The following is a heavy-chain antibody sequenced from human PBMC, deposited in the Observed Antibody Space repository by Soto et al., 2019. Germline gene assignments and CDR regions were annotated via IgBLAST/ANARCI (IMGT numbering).Heavy chain of an antibody. Sequence: QVQLQESGPGLVKPSETLSLTCAVSASISSTNWWSWVRQPPGKGLEWIGYIYHSGSTYYNPSLKSRVTISVDRSKNQFSLKLSSVTAADTAVYYCARGVGYCSGGSCPNWFDPWGQGTLVTVSS. V-gene: IGHV4-4*02. J-gene: IGHJ5*02. CDR2: IYHSGST. D-gene: IGHD2-15*01. CDR1: ASISSTNW. CDR3: ARGVGYCSGGSCPNWFDP.